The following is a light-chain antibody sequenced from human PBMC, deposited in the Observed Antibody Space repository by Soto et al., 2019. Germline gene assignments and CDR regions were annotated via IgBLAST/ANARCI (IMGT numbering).Light chain of an antibody. J-gene: IGLJ2*01. Sequence: QSVLTQPPSVSGAPGQRVTISCTGSNSNIGAGYEVHWYQQLPGTTPKLLISANTNRPSGVPDRFSASKSDSSASLAITGLQAEDEGDYYCQSYDSSLNGWVFGGGTQLTVL. CDR1: NSNIGAGYE. V-gene: IGLV1-40*01. CDR3: QSYDSSLNGWV. CDR2: ANT.